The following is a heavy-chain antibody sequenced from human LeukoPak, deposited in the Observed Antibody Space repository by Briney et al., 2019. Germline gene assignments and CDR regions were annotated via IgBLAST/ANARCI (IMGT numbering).Heavy chain of an antibody. J-gene: IGHJ4*02. V-gene: IGHV4-39*01. D-gene: IGHD6-19*01. CDR3: ASPRSSGGFDY. CDR2: IYYSGST. Sequence: SETLPLACTVSGGFISSSSYFWGWIRQPPGKGLEWIGSIYYSGSTSYNTSLKSRVTISVDTSKNQFSLKLSSVTAADTAVYYCASPRSSGGFDYWGQGTLVTVSS. CDR1: GGFISSSSYF.